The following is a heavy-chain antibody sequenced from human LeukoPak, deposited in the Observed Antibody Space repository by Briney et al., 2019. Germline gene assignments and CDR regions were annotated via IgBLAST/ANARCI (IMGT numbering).Heavy chain of an antibody. V-gene: IGHV4-59*08. Sequence: SETLSLTCTVSGGSISSYYWSWIRQPPGKGLEWIGYIYYSGSTNYNPSLKSRVTISVDTSKNQFSLKLSSVTAADAAVYYCARHGRVRAVAGHFDYWGQGTLVTVSS. CDR3: ARHGRVRAVAGHFDY. CDR1: GGSISSYY. CDR2: IYYSGST. D-gene: IGHD6-19*01. J-gene: IGHJ4*02.